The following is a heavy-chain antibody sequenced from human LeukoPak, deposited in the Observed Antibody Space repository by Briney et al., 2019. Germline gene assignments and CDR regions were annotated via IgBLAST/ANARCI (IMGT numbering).Heavy chain of an antibody. D-gene: IGHD3-9*01. CDR3: ARDEDYDILTGYPSY. V-gene: IGHV1-2*02. J-gene: IGHJ4*02. Sequence: ASVKVSCKASGYTFTGYYMHWVRQAPGQGREWMGWINPNSGGTNYAQKFQGRVTMTRDTSISTAYMELSRLRSDDTAVYYCARDEDYDILTGYPSYWGQGTLVTVSS. CDR1: GYTFTGYY. CDR2: INPNSGGT.